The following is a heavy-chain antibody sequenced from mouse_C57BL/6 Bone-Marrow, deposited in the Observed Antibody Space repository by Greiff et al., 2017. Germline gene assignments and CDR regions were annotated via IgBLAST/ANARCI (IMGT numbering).Heavy chain of an antibody. Sequence: EVHLVESGGDLVKPGGSLKLSCAASGFTFSSYGMSWVRQTPDKRLEWVATISSGGSYTYYPDSVKGRFTISRDNAKNTLYLQMSSLKSADTAMYDGAKHGVLLLRPFAYWGQGTLVTVSA. CDR2: ISSGGSYT. J-gene: IGHJ3*01. D-gene: IGHD1-1*01. V-gene: IGHV5-6*01. CDR1: GFTFSSYG. CDR3: AKHGVLLLRPFAY.